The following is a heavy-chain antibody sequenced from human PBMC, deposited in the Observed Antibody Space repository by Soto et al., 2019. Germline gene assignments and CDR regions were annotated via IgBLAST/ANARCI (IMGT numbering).Heavy chain of an antibody. V-gene: IGHV3-11*05. J-gene: IGHJ4*02. CDR1: GFTFSDYY. CDR2: VSSRSTST. Sequence: QVHLVESGGGSVKPGGSLRLSCAASGFTFSDYYMTWIRQAPGKGLEWVSYVSSRSTSTNYADSMKGRFTISRDNAKNSLYLQMNSLRAEDTAVYYCARDNGGTFDYWGQGTLVTFSS. D-gene: IGHD2-8*01. CDR3: ARDNGGTFDY.